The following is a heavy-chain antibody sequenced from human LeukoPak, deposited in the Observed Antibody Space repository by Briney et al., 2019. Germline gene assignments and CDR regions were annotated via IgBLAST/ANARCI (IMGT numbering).Heavy chain of an antibody. Sequence: GGSLRLSCVGSGFIFSSYSMNWVRQAPGKGLEWISYISSSSGTIYYADSVKGRFTISRDNAKNSLCLQMNSLRAEDTAVYYCAGRNYYDSLVWGQGTLVTVSS. CDR3: AGRNYYDSLV. V-gene: IGHV3-48*01. CDR2: ISSSSGTI. J-gene: IGHJ4*02. CDR1: GFIFSSYS. D-gene: IGHD3-22*01.